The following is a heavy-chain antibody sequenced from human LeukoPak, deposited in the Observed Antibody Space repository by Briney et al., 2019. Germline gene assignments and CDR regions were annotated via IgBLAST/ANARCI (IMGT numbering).Heavy chain of an antibody. CDR3: AKALYGDLDY. D-gene: IGHD2-2*02. V-gene: IGHV3-21*01. CDR2: ISSSSYI. J-gene: IGHJ4*02. Sequence: GGSLRLSCAASGFTFSSYSMNWVRQAPGKGLEWVSSISSSSYIYYADSVKGRFTISRDNSKNTLYLQMNSLRAEDTAVYYCAKALYGDLDYWGQGTLVTVSS. CDR1: GFTFSSYS.